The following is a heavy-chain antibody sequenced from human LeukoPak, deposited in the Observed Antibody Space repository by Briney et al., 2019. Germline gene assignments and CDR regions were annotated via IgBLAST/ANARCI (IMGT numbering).Heavy chain of an antibody. CDR2: IYYSGST. J-gene: IGHJ6*02. D-gene: IGHD5-18*01. CDR1: GGSISSYY. Sequence: SETLSLTCTVSGGSISSYYWRWIRQPPGKGLEWIGYIYYSGSTNYNPSLKSRVTISVDTSKNQFSLKLSSVTAADTAVYYCARRGYSYGDYYYGMDVWGQGTTVTVSS. CDR3: ARRGYSYGDYYYGMDV. V-gene: IGHV4-59*01.